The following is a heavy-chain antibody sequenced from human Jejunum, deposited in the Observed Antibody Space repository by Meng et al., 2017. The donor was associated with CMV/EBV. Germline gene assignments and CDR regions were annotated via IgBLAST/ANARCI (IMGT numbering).Heavy chain of an antibody. J-gene: IGHJ4*02. V-gene: IGHV3-30*04. CDR3: AREEGYTRPHYFDY. CDR1: GLTFSSYA. D-gene: IGHD6-13*01. CDR2: ISYGGSDK. Sequence: GLTFSSYAMYWVRQAPGEGLEWVAVISYGGSDKYYADSVKGRFTISRDNSKNTLYLQMNSLRAEDTAVYYCAREEGYTRPHYFDYWGQGTLVTVSS.